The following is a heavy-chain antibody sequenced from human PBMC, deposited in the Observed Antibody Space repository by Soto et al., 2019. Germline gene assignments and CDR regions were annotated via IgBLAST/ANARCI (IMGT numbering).Heavy chain of an antibody. CDR2: IREAGNT. CDR3: ATQQMGVLRALDY. D-gene: IGHD1-26*01. J-gene: IGHJ4*02. V-gene: IGHV3-23*01. CDR1: GFTFSNYA. Sequence: EVQILQSGGGLEQPGGSLRLSCAASGFTFSNYAMSWIRQAPGKGLEWVSTIREAGNTYYADSVRGRFATSRDNSENTLYSQTRSRRAEHTAVDYCATQQMGVLRALDYWCQGTMVTVSS.